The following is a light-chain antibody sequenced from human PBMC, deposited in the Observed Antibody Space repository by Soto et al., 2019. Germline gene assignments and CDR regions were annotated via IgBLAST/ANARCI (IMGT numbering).Light chain of an antibody. CDR3: DQYDNVPHT. V-gene: IGKV1-33*01. CDR1: QDIGNF. J-gene: IGKJ2*01. Sequence: DIQMTQSPSSLSASVGDRVTITCQASQDIGNFLNWYQQKPGKAPKLLIYDASNLQTGVPSRFSGSGSGTQFTFSISSLQPEDSATYYCDQYDNVPHTFGQGTKLEIK. CDR2: DAS.